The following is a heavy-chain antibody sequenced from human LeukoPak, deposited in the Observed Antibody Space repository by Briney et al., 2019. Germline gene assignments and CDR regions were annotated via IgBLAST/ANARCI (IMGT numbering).Heavy chain of an antibody. CDR3: AKDRDYSNYEPYYFDY. D-gene: IGHD4-11*01. Sequence: GGSQRLPCAASGFTFSSYAMSWVRQAPGKGLEWVSAISGSGGSTYYADSVKGRFTISRDSSKNTLYLQMNSLRAEDTAVHYCAKDRDYSNYEPYYFDYWGQGILVTVSS. CDR1: GFTFSSYA. J-gene: IGHJ4*02. V-gene: IGHV3-23*01. CDR2: ISGSGGST.